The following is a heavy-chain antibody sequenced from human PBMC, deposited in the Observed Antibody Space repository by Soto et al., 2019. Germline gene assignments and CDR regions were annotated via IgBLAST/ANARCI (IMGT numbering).Heavy chain of an antibody. CDR3: ARGEPGLDI. CDR2: IFYNGGT. V-gene: IGHV4-31*03. D-gene: IGHD1-1*01. Sequence: PSETLSLTCTVSGGSISGAGYHWTWIRQHPGEGLEWIGYIFYNGGTFYNPSLKSRVTFSVDTSKNQFSLKLSSVTAADTALYYCARGEPGLDIWGQGTMVTVSS. J-gene: IGHJ3*02. CDR1: GGSISGAGYH.